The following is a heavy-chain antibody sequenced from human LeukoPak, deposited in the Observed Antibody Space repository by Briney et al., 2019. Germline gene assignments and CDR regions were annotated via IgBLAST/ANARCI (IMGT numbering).Heavy chain of an antibody. CDR3: ATGPLLQEDNWFDP. Sequence: GASVKVSCKVSGYTLTELSMHWVRQAPGKGLEWMGGFDPEDGETIYAQKFQGRVTMTEDTSTDTAYMELSSLRSEDTAVYYCATGPLLQEDNWFDPWGQGTLVTVSS. CDR2: FDPEDGET. J-gene: IGHJ5*02. CDR1: GYTLTELS. D-gene: IGHD4-11*01. V-gene: IGHV1-24*01.